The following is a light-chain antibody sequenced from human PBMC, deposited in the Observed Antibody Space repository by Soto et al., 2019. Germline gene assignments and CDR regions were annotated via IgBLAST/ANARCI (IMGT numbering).Light chain of an antibody. CDR1: QGISNY. CDR2: AAS. Sequence: DIQMTQSPSSLSASVGDRVTITCRASQGISNYLAWYQQRPGKVPKLLIYAASALQSGVPSRFSGSGSGTDFTLTIGSLQPEDVATYYCQKYDNAPWTFGQGNKVEIK. V-gene: IGKV1-27*01. CDR3: QKYDNAPWT. J-gene: IGKJ1*01.